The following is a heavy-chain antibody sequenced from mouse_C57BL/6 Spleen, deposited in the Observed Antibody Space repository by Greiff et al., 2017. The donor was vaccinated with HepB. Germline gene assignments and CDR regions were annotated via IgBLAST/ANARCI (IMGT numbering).Heavy chain of an antibody. CDR3: ASLAILFPGWYFDG. J-gene: IGHJ1*03. D-gene: IGHD1-1*01. Sequence: EVQLQQSGPELVKPGASVKISCKASGYTFTDYYMNWVKQSHGKSLEWIGDINPNNGGTSYNQKFKGKATLTVDKSSSTAYMELRSLTSEDSAVYYWASLAILFPGWYFDGWGTGTTVTVSS. V-gene: IGHV1-26*01. CDR1: GYTFTDYY. CDR2: INPNNGGT.